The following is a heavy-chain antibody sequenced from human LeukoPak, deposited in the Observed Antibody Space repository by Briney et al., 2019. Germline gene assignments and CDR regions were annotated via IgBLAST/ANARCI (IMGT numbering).Heavy chain of an antibody. V-gene: IGHV3-9*01. J-gene: IGHJ5*02. CDR1: GFTFDDYA. CDR2: ISWNSGSI. Sequence: PGGSLRLSCAASGFTFDDYAMHWVRQAPGKGLEWVSGISWNSGSIGYADSVKGRFTISRDNAKNSLYLRMNSLRAEDTALYYCAKAASGYSSSWYWFDPWGQGTLVTVSS. CDR3: AKAASGYSSSWYWFDP. D-gene: IGHD6-13*01.